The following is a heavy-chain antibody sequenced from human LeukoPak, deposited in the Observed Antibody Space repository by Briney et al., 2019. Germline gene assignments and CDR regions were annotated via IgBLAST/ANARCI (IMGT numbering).Heavy chain of an antibody. CDR1: GFTFSSYA. Sequence: GGSLRLSCAASGFTFSSYAMSWVRQAPGKGLEWVSAISGSGGSTYYADSVKGRFTISRDNAKNSLFLQMNSLRAEDTAIYYCANYGSYLPRYFDYWGQGTLVTVSS. D-gene: IGHD1-26*01. CDR3: ANYGSYLPRYFDY. CDR2: ISGSGGST. J-gene: IGHJ4*02. V-gene: IGHV3-23*01.